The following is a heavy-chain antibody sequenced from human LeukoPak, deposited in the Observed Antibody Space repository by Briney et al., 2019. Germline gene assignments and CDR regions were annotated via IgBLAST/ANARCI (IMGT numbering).Heavy chain of an antibody. CDR1: GFTFSSYA. CDR2: ISSSGDTT. Sequence: SGGSLRLSCAASGFTFSSYAMSWVRQAPGKGLEWVSAISSSGDTTYYADSVKGRFTISRDNSKNTLYLQMNFLRAEDTAVYYCAKGRGILSPDYWGQGTLVTVSS. V-gene: IGHV3-23*01. D-gene: IGHD2-15*01. CDR3: AKGRGILSPDY. J-gene: IGHJ4*02.